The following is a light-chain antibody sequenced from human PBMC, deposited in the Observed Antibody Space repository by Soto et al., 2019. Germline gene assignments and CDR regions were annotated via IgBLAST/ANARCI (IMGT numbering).Light chain of an antibody. CDR1: QGLTSNF. V-gene: IGKV3-20*01. CDR3: QQYVTAPRT. Sequence: EIVLTQSPGTLSLSPGERATLSCRASQGLTSNFLAWYQQKPGQAPSLLIYGASSRATGVPDRFSGGGSGTDFTLTISRLEPEDFAVYFCQQYVTAPRTFGQVTKVDIK. CDR2: GAS. J-gene: IGKJ1*01.